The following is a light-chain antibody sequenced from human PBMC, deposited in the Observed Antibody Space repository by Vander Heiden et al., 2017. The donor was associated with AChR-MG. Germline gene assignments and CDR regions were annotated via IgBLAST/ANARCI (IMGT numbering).Light chain of an antibody. CDR3: AAWDDSLSGYV. CDR2: RNN. Sequence: QSVLTQPPSASGTPGQRVTIPCSGSSSNIGSNYVYWYQQLPGTAPKRLIYRNNQRPSGVPDRFSGSKSGTSASLAISGLRSEDEADYYCAAWDDSLSGYVFGTGTKV. J-gene: IGLJ1*01. V-gene: IGLV1-47*01. CDR1: SSNIGSNY.